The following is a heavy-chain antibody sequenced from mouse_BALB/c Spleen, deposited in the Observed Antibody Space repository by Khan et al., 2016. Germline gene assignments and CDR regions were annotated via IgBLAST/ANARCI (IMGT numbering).Heavy chain of an antibody. CDR2: ISHSGDS. J-gene: IGHJ3*01. V-gene: IGHV3-8*02. CDR1: GDSITSGH. D-gene: IGHD1-2*01. CDR3: ATWGYYGSAFAY. Sequence: EVQLQESGPSLAKPSQTLSLTCSVTGDSITSGHWNWIRKFPGNKFDFMGYISHSGDSYYNPSLKSRISITRDTSKNQYYLQLNSVTTEDTATYYGATWGYYGSAFAYWGQGTLVTVSA.